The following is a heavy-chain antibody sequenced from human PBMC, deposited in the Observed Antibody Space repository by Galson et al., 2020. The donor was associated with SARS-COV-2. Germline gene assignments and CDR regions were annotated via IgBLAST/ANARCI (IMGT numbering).Heavy chain of an antibody. CDR1: GFTFDDYA. CDR2: ISWNSGSI. CDR3: AKANPFFDP. D-gene: IGHD3-16*01. Sequence: GGSLRLSCAASGFTFDDYAMHWVRQAPGKGLEWVSGISWNSGSIGYADSVKGRFTISRDNAKNSLYLQMNSLRAEDTALYYCAKANPFFDPWGQGTLVTVAS. J-gene: IGHJ5*02. V-gene: IGHV3-9*01.